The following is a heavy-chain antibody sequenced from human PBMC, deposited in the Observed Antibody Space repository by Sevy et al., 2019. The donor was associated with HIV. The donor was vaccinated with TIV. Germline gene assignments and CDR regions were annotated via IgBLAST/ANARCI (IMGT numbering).Heavy chain of an antibody. J-gene: IGHJ4*02. V-gene: IGHV3-33*01. D-gene: IGHD2-8*01. Sequence: GGSLRLSCAASGFTFRSYGMYWVRQAPGKGLEWVAVIWVNGSKKYYADSVKGRFTISRDNSKNTLYLQMNSLRAEDTAVYYCARGGYCTNNVCYGSIDYWGRRTLVTVSS. CDR2: IWVNGSKK. CDR3: ARGGYCTNNVCYGSIDY. CDR1: GFTFRSYG.